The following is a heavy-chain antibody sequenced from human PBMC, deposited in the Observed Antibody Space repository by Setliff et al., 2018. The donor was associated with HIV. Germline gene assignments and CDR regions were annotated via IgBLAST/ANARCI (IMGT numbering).Heavy chain of an antibody. V-gene: IGHV3-7*03. CDR1: GFTFSTFA. CDR3: AKARPVPSYYYYYYYMDV. J-gene: IGHJ6*03. Sequence: PGGSLRLSCAASGFTFSTFAMYWVREAPAKGLEWVSNINQDGSEKYYVDSVKGRFTISRDNSKNTLYLQMNSLRAEDTAVYYCAKARPVPSYYYYYYYMDVWGKGTTVTVSS. CDR2: INQDGSEK. D-gene: IGHD6-6*01.